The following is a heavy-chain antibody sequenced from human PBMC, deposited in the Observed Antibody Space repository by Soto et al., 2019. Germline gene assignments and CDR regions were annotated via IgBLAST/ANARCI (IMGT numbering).Heavy chain of an antibody. CDR2: VNHSGST. J-gene: IGHJ5*02. V-gene: IGHV4-34*01. CDR3: ARVPGDFWSGYYSWFDP. D-gene: IGHD3-3*01. Sequence: SATLSLTCAVSGGSFSGYYWSWIRQPPGKGLEWIGEVNHSGSTYYNPSLKSRVTISVDRSKNQFSLKMSSVTAADTAVYYCARVPGDFWSGYYSWFDPWGQGTLVTVSS. CDR1: GGSFSGYY.